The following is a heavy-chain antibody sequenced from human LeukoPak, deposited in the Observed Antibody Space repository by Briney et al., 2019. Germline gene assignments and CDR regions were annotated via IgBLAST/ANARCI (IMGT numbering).Heavy chain of an antibody. Sequence: GESLKISCKGSGYIFTNYWLGWVRQMPGKGLEWMGIIYHGDSGTRYSPPLQGQVIISVDKSINTAYLQWGSLKASDTAMYYCVRRPYCSSTTCFGLAYMDVWGEGTTVTASS. CDR3: VRRPYCSSTTCFGLAYMDV. CDR1: GYIFTNYW. D-gene: IGHD2-2*01. V-gene: IGHV5-51*01. J-gene: IGHJ6*03. CDR2: IYHGDSGT.